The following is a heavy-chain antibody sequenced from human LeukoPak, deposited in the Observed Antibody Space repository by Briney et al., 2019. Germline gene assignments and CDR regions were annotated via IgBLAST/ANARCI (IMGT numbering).Heavy chain of an antibody. CDR1: GFTFGSYA. CDR3: AKVGNNWDFDY. CDR2: ISYDGSNK. Sequence: GGSLRLSCAASGFTFGSYAMHWVRQAPGKGLEWVALISYDGSNKYYADSVKGRFIISRDNSKNTLYLQMNSLRAEDTAVYYCAKVGNNWDFDYWGQGTLVTVSS. V-gene: IGHV3-30*18. J-gene: IGHJ4*02. D-gene: IGHD1-1*01.